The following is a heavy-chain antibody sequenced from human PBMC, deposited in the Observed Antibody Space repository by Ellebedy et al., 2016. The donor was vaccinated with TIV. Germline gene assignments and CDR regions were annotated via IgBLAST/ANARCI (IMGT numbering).Heavy chain of an antibody. CDR3: TRSRAAVQYYGMDV. Sequence: GGSLRLSCAASGFSLSIYSLHWVRQAPGKGLEWVSYISSSSLSKYYADSVKGRVTISRDNAKNSLYLQMNSLRAEDTAVYYCTRSRAAVQYYGMDVWGPGTTVTVS. CDR1: GFSLSIYS. J-gene: IGHJ6*02. CDR2: ISSSSLSK. V-gene: IGHV3-48*04. D-gene: IGHD6-13*01.